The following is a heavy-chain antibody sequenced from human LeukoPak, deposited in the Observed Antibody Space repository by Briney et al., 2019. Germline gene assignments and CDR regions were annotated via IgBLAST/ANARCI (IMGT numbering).Heavy chain of an antibody. Sequence: GASVKVSCKASGCTFTSYDINWVRQAPGQGLEWMGWINPNSGGTNYAQKSQGRVTMTRDTSISTAYMELSRLRSDDTAVYYCARGNYDSSGYLRFDYWGQGTLVTVSS. J-gene: IGHJ4*02. CDR2: INPNSGGT. CDR3: ARGNYDSSGYLRFDY. D-gene: IGHD3-22*01. CDR1: GCTFTSYD. V-gene: IGHV1-2*02.